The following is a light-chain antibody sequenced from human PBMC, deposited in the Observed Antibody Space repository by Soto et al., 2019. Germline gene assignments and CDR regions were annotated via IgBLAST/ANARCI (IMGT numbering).Light chain of an antibody. CDR3: MRGLQPMYT. Sequence: DVVMTQSPLSLPVTPGEPASISCRSSQSLLHSNGYNYLGWYLQKPGQSQQLLIYLGSNRASGVPVRFSGSGLGTDFTVKISRGEAEDVGVYYCMRGLQPMYTFGQGTKLEIK. V-gene: IGKV2-28*01. CDR2: LGS. J-gene: IGKJ2*01. CDR1: QSLLHSNGYNY.